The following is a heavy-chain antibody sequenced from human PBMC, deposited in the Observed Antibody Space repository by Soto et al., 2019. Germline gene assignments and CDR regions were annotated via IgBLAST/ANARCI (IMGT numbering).Heavy chain of an antibody. V-gene: IGHV3-33*01. Sequence: GGSLRLSCAASGFSFRSYGMTWVRQAPGKGLEWVAVIWHDGNNKYHADSVQGRFTVSRDNSKNTLYLQMNYLRPEDTAVYYCARDRRTGTAEWHSLDSWGQGTQVTVSS. D-gene: IGHD1-7*01. CDR2: IWHDGNNK. J-gene: IGHJ4*02. CDR1: GFSFRSYG. CDR3: ARDRRTGTAEWHSLDS.